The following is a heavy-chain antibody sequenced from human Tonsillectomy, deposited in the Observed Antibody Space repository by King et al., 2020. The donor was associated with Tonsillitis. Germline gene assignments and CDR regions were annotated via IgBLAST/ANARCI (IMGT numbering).Heavy chain of an antibody. CDR3: ARALGAGIWFDP. D-gene: IGHD3-10*01. V-gene: IGHV4-39*07. J-gene: IGHJ5*02. CDR1: GGSISSTNYC. CDR2: ICYSGST. Sequence: QLQESGPRLVKPSETLSLTCTVSGGSISSTNYCWGWIRQPPGKGLDWTGSICYSGSTYYNPSLKSRVSISEDTSKNQFSLKLSSVTAADTAVYYCARALGAGIWFDPWGQGTLVTVSS.